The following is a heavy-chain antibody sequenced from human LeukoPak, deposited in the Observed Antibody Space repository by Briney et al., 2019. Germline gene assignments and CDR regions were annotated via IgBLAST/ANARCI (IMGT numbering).Heavy chain of an antibody. J-gene: IGHJ4*02. CDR2: KSYDGNNK. V-gene: IGHV3-30*18. CDR1: GFTFSTSI. CDR3: AKEVIAAGGNFEY. D-gene: IGHD6-13*01. Sequence: GGSLRLSCAASGFTFSTSIMHWVRQAPGKGLEWVADKSYDGNNKYYADSVKGRFTISRDNSKSTLYVQMNSLRAEDTAVYYCAKEVIAAGGNFEYWGQGTLVTVSS.